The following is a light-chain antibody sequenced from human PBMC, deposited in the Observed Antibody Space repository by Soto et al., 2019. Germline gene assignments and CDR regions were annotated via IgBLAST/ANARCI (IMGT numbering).Light chain of an antibody. V-gene: IGLV1-44*01. CDR2: GND. J-gene: IGLJ2*01. Sequence: QSVLTQPPSASGTPGQRVTISCSDSTSYIGSNVINWYQQLPGTTPKLLMWGNDQRPSGVPDRISGSNSGTSASLAISGLQPEEEGDYYCAAWGDSLSVVVFGGGTKLTVL. CDR3: AAWGDSLSVVV. CDR1: TSYIGSNV.